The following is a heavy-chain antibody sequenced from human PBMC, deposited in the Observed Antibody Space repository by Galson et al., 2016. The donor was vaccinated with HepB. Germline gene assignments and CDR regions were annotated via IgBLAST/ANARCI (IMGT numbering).Heavy chain of an antibody. CDR1: GFTFSSYV. V-gene: IGHV3-33*01. CDR2: IWYDGSKK. CDR3: ASQDTVVVPRDAGGMDV. J-gene: IGHJ6*02. Sequence: SLRLSCAASGFTFSSYVMHWVRQAPGKGLEWVALIWYDGSKKHYADSVKGRFTISRDNSKNTLYLQMNSLRAEDTAVYYCASQDTVVVPRDAGGMDVWGQGTTVSVSS. D-gene: IGHD2-2*01.